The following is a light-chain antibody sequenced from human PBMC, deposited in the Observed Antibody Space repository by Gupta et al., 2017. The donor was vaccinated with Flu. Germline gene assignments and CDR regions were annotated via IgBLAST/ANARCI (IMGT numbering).Light chain of an antibody. CDR3: QAWDNSTVV. CDR1: SLDDKF. J-gene: IGLJ3*02. V-gene: IGLV3-1*01. Sequence: YALSHPPSASVPPLQTASITCPGDSLDDKFVSWYQQTPVQSTALIIYDDNKRSSGIPERFSGSNGRNTATLITGATQAMDEADYYCQAWDNSTVVFGGGTKLTVL. CDR2: DDN.